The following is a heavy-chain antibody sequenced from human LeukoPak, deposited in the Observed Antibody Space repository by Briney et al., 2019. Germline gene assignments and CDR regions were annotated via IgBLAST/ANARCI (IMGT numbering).Heavy chain of an antibody. D-gene: IGHD6-19*01. CDR1: GFTFNNYE. V-gene: IGHV3-48*03. CDR3: ARSDAVAAPGH. CDR2: ISSGSDTI. J-gene: IGHJ4*02. Sequence: QPGGSLRLSCAASGFTFNNYEMNWVRQAPGKGLEWISYISSGSDTIYYADSVRGRFTTSRDNAKNSLYLQMNSLGAADTAVYYCARSDAVAAPGHWGQGTLVTVSS.